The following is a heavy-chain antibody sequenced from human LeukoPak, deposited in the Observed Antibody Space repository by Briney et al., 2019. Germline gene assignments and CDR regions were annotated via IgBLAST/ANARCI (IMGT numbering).Heavy chain of an antibody. CDR2: ISPSGAST. Sequence: ASVTVSCTASGYTFTSYDINWVRQAPGQGPEWMGVISPSGASTTYAQTFQGRVTLTRDMSTSTDYLELSSLRSEDTAVYYCARDNSVRDEAWWFSPWGQGTLVTVSS. J-gene: IGHJ5*02. D-gene: IGHD5-24*01. CDR1: GYTFTSYD. V-gene: IGHV1-46*01. CDR3: ARDNSVRDEAWWFSP.